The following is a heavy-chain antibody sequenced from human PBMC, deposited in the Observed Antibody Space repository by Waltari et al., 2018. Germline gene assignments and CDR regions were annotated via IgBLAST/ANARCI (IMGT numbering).Heavy chain of an antibody. CDR2: IKPVGSEK. Sequence: EVQLVESGGGLVQPGGSLRLSCAAPGFTFSNEWMDWVRQAPGKGLEWVANIKPVGSEKLSVDSVKGRVTISRDNAKNSVYLQRNSLRVEDTAVYYCSRHLDAWGQGTTVTVSS. CDR1: GFTFSNEW. V-gene: IGHV3-7*01. CDR3: SRHLDA. J-gene: IGHJ6*02.